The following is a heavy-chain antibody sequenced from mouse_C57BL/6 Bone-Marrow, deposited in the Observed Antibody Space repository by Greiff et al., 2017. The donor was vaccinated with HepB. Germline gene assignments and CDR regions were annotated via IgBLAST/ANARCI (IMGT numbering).Heavy chain of an antibody. CDR3: AGSGWILGSRFDY. V-gene: IGHV1-26*01. CDR2: INPNNGGT. Sequence: VQLQQSGPELVKPGASVKISCKASGYTFTDYYMNWVKQSHGQSLEWIGDINPNNGGTSYNQKFKGKATLTVDKSSSTAYMELRSLTSEDSAVYDSAGSGWILGSRFDYWGQGTTLTVSS. J-gene: IGHJ2*01. D-gene: IGHD1-3*01. CDR1: GYTFTDYY.